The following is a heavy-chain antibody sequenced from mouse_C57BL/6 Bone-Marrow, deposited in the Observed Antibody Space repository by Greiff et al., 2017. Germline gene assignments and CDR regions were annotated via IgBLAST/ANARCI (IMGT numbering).Heavy chain of an antibody. Sequence: VQLQQPGAELVRPGSSVKLSCKASGYTFTSYWMHWVKQRPIQGLEWIGNIDPSDSDTHYNQKFKDKATLTVDKSSSTAYMQLSSLTSEDSAVYYCARGDYSITTVVATVEYWGQGTTLTVAS. J-gene: IGHJ2*01. D-gene: IGHD1-1*01. V-gene: IGHV1-52*01. CDR2: IDPSDSDT. CDR3: ARGDYSITTVVATVEY. CDR1: GYTFTSYW.